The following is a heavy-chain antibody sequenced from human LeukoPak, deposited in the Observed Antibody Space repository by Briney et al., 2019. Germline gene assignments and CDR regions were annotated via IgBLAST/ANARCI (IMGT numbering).Heavy chain of an antibody. Sequence: ASVKVSCKASGGTLSSYAISWVRQAPGQGLEWMGWISGYNDNTHYAKKFQGGVTLTTDTPTSTAYMELRSLRSDDTAVYYCARDGTSTDDYWGQGTLVTVSS. J-gene: IGHJ4*02. CDR2: ISGYNDNT. D-gene: IGHD1-7*01. V-gene: IGHV1-18*01. CDR1: GGTLSSYA. CDR3: ARDGTSTDDY.